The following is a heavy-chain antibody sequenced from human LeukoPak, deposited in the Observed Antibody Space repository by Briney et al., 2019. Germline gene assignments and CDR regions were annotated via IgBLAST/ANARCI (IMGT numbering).Heavy chain of an antibody. CDR2: IKSKTDGGTT. Sequence: GGSLRLSCAASGFTFSHAWMSWVRQAPGKGLEWVGRIKSKTDGGTTDYAAPVKGRFTISRDDSKNTLYLQMNSLKTEDTAVYYCTTDGDDSGSYLDFDYWGQGTLVAVSS. J-gene: IGHJ4*02. D-gene: IGHD3-10*01. V-gene: IGHV3-15*01. CDR3: TTDGDDSGSYLDFDY. CDR1: GFTFSHAW.